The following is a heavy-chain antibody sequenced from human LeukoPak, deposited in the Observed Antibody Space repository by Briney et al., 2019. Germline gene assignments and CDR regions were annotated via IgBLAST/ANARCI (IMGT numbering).Heavy chain of an antibody. CDR3: ARARLGGIVVVPAGSEGRYWFGP. J-gene: IGHJ5*02. CDR2: IHYSGNT. V-gene: IGHV4-59*01. CDR1: GGSISSYH. Sequence: SETLSLTCTVSGGSISSYHWSWIRQPPGKGLEWIGYIHYSGNTNYNPSLRSRVTISVDTSKNQFSLRLSSVTAADTAVYYCARARLGGIVVVPAGSEGRYWFGPRGQGTLVTVSS. D-gene: IGHD2-2*01.